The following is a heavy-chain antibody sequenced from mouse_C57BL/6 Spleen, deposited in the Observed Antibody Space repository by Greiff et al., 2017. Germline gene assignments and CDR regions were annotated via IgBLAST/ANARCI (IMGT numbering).Heavy chain of an antibody. CDR3: ARQDSSGYVGWFAY. Sequence: EVQLQQSGPELVKPGASVKISCKASGYSFTDYNMNWVKQSTGKSLEWIGVINPNYGTTSYNQKFKGKATLTVDQSSSTAYMQLNSLTSEDSAVYYCARQDSSGYVGWFAYWGQGTLVTVSA. D-gene: IGHD3-2*02. CDR2: INPNYGTT. CDR1: GYSFTDYN. J-gene: IGHJ3*01. V-gene: IGHV1-39*01.